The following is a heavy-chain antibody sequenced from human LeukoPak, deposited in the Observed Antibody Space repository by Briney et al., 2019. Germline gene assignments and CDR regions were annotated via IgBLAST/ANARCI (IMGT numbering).Heavy chain of an antibody. CDR2: IRYDGSIK. D-gene: IGHD3-10*01. V-gene: IGHV3-30*02. CDR1: GFTFRNYG. CDR3: AKDVNVGGDYFDY. J-gene: IGHJ4*02. Sequence: PGGSLGLSCAASGFTFRNYGMHWVRRAPGKGLEWVAFIRYDGSIKYYVDSVKGRFTVSRDNSKNTLYLQMNSLRAEDTAVYYCAKDVNVGGDYFDYWGQGTLVTVSS.